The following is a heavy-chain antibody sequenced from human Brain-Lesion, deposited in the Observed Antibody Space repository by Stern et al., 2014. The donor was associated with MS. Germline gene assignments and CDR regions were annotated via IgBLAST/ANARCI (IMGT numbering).Heavy chain of an antibody. V-gene: IGHV5-51*01. CDR2: IYPVDATT. CDR1: GYSFTANW. D-gene: IGHD4-17*01. Sequence: VQLVQSGAEVKKPGDSLKISCKGSGYSFTANWIAWVRQTPGKGLEWLGVIYPVDATTRYNPTFQGQVTISADKSISTAYLQWSSLKASDTAMYYCARDYGDYAFDYRGQGTLVTVSS. CDR3: ARDYGDYAFDY. J-gene: IGHJ4*02.